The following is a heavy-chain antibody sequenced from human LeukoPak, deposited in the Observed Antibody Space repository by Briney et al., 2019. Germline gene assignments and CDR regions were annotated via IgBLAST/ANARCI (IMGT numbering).Heavy chain of an antibody. CDR2: IIPIFGTA. V-gene: IGHV1-69*13. J-gene: IGHJ6*02. CDR1: GGTFSSYA. D-gene: IGHD2-2*02. Sequence: SVKVSCKASGGTFSSYAISWVRQAPGQGLEWMGGIIPIFGTANYAQKFQGRVTITADESTSTAYMELSSLRSEDTAVYYCARAQDCSSTSCYSWDYYYGMDVRGQGTTVTVSS. CDR3: ARAQDCSSTSCYSWDYYYGMDV.